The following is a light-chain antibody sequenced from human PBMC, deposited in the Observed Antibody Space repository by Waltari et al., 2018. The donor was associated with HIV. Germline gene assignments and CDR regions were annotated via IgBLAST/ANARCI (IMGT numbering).Light chain of an antibody. CDR2: DDR. J-gene: IGLJ3*02. Sequence: SYVLTQPPSVSVAPGQTARVTCGGNNIGSNSVHCYQVKPGQAPVLVVYDDRDRPSGIPERFSGSNSGNTATLTISRVEAGDEADYYCQVWDTGGDHPEWVFGGGTKLTVL. V-gene: IGLV3-21*02. CDR3: QVWDTGGDHPEWV. CDR1: NIGSNS.